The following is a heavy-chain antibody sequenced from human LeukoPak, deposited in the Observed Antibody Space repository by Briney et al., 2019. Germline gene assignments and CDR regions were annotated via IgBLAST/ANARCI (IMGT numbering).Heavy chain of an antibody. V-gene: IGHV3-23*01. J-gene: IGHJ4*02. D-gene: IGHD3-10*01. CDR2: ISGGVAST. CDR1: GFTFSSYW. Sequence: PGGSLRLSCAASGFTFSSYWMSWVRQAPGKGLEWVSGISGGVASTYYADSVEGRFTISRDNSKNTLYLQMNSLRAEDTALYYCAKYYRNSGSYLHYFDYWGQGTLVTVSS. CDR3: AKYYRNSGSYLHYFDY.